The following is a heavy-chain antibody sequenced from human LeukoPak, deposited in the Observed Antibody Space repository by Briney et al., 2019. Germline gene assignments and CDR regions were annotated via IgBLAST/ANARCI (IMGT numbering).Heavy chain of an antibody. CDR2: ISSSGATT. J-gene: IGHJ4*02. D-gene: IGHD3-10*01. CDR3: AKGSGRSGSYYLDY. CDR1: AFTFGNYA. V-gene: IGHV3-23*01. Sequence: GGSLRLSCAASAFTFGNYAMNWVRQAPGKGLEWVSVISSSGATTYYADPVKGRFTISRDNSKNTLYLQMNRLRAGDTAVYYWAKGSGRSGSYYLDYWGQGTLVTVSS.